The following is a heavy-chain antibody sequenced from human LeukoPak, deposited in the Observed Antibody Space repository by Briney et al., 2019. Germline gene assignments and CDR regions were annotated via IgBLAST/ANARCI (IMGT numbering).Heavy chain of an antibody. D-gene: IGHD3-22*01. J-gene: IGHJ4*02. Sequence: GGSLRLSCAASGFTFDEYTMHWVRQAPGKGLEWVSGISWKSGTIGYADSVKGRFTISRDNSKNTLYLQMNSLRAEDTAVYYCAKAVDWNYYDSSGRGGPFDYWGQGTLVTVSS. CDR1: GFTFDEYT. CDR2: ISWKSGTI. V-gene: IGHV3-9*01. CDR3: AKAVDWNYYDSSGRGGPFDY.